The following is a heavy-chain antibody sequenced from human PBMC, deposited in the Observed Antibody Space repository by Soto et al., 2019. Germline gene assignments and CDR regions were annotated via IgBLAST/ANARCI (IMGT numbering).Heavy chain of an antibody. CDR3: ARDPVAGTYFDY. CDR2: INAFNGNT. CDR1: GYTFISYG. V-gene: IGHV1-18*01. Sequence: QVQLVQSGAEVKKPGASVKVSCKASGYTFISYGISWVRQAPGQGLEWMGWINAFNGNTNYAQKLQGRVTMTRDTSTSTAYMALSSLRSDDTAVYYCARDPVAGTYFDYWGQGTLVTVSS. D-gene: IGHD6-19*01. J-gene: IGHJ4*02.